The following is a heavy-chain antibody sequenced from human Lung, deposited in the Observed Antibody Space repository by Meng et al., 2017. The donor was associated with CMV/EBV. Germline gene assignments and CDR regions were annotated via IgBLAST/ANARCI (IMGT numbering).Heavy chain of an antibody. V-gene: IGHV1-2*02. J-gene: IGHJ6*04. CDR1: GYNFTAYY. CDR3: ARVKRYCTGGTCSSTGYYGMDV. Sequence: ASVKVSXKASGYNFTAYYIHWVRQAPGQGLEWMGWINPKSGGTNYAQKFQGRITMTGDTSITTAYMELSRLRSDDMAVYHCARVKRYCTGGTCSSTGYYGMDVWGKETTLTVSS. CDR2: INPKSGGT. D-gene: IGHD2-15*01.